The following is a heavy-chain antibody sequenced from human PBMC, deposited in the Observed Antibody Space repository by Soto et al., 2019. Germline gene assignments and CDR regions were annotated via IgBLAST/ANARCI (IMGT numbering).Heavy chain of an antibody. D-gene: IGHD3-22*01. CDR2: ISYDGSNK. Sequence: PLGSLRLSCAASGFTFSSYGMHWVRQAPGKGLEWVAVISYDGSNKYYADSVKGRFTISRDNSKNTLYLQMNSLRAEDTAVYYCANTLDSSGYYYLDYWGQGTLVTVSS. CDR1: GFTFSSYG. V-gene: IGHV3-30*18. J-gene: IGHJ4*02. CDR3: ANTLDSSGYYYLDY.